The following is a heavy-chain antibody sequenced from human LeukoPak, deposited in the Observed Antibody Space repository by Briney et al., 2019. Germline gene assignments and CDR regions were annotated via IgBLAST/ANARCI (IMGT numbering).Heavy chain of an antibody. D-gene: IGHD3-10*01. Sequence: SETLSLTCAVYGGSFSGYYWGWIRQPPGKGLEWIGEINHSGSISYNPSLKSRVTISLDTSKNQFSLKLSSVTAADTAVYYCAGGDYHGSESYANYWGRGTLVTVSS. J-gene: IGHJ4*02. CDR3: AGGDYHGSESYANY. CDR1: GGSFSGYY. CDR2: INHSGSI. V-gene: IGHV4-34*01.